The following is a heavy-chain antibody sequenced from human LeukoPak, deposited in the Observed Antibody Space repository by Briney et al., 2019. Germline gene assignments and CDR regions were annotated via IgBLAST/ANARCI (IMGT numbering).Heavy chain of an antibody. D-gene: IGHD5-18*01. J-gene: IGHJ4*02. CDR2: ISGSGGST. CDR3: AKPRGYSHGPGGGGAFDY. CDR1: GFTFSSYA. V-gene: IGHV3-23*01. Sequence: GGSLLLSCAASGFTFSSYAMSWVRQAPGKGLEWVSAISGSGGSTYYADSVKGRFTISRDNSKNTLYLQMNSLRAEDTAVYYRAKPRGYSHGPGGGGAFDYWGQGTLVTVSS.